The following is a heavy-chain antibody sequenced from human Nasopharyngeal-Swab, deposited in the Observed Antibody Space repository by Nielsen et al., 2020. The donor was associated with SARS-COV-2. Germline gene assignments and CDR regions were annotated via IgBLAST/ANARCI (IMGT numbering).Heavy chain of an antibody. CDR2: INDSGST. V-gene: IGHV4-34*01. J-gene: IGHJ4*02. CDR3: ARGQSKITMIVVVIAFWQYYFDY. D-gene: IGHD3-22*01. Sequence: SETLSLTCTVSGGSFSGYSWNWIRQSPGKGLEWIGEINDSGSTSYNPSLKSRFSISLDTSTNHFSLQLRSMTASDTAVYYCARGQSKITMIVVVIAFWQYYFDYWGQGALVTVSS. CDR1: GGSFSGYS.